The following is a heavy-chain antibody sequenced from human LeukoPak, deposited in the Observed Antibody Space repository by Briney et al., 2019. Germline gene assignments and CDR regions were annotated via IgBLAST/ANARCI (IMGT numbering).Heavy chain of an antibody. CDR3: ARGPPESTSSDY. J-gene: IGHJ4*02. CDR2: MNPNTTNT. Sequence: ASVTVSCKASGYTFSSYDINWVRQAAGQGLEWLGWMNPNTTNTGYAQTFQGRVTMTSDTPMNTAYMELRSLTSEDTGVYYCARGPPESTSSDYWGQGTLVIVSS. CDR1: GYTFSSYD. V-gene: IGHV1-8*01. D-gene: IGHD2-2*01.